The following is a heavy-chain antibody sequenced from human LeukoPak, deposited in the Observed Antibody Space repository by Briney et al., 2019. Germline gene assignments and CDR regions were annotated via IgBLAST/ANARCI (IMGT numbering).Heavy chain of an antibody. J-gene: IGHJ4*02. CDR1: GFTFSSYS. CDR3: ARAMYGDLSYYFDY. D-gene: IGHD4-17*01. V-gene: IGHV4-34*01. Sequence: GSLRLSCAASGFTFSSYSMNWVRQPPGKGLEWIGEINHSGSTNYNPSLKSRVTISVDTSKNQFSLKLSSVTAADTAVYYCARAMYGDLSYYFDYWGQGTLVTVSS. CDR2: INHSGST.